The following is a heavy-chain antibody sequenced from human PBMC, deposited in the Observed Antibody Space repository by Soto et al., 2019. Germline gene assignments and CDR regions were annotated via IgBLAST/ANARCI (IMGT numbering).Heavy chain of an antibody. V-gene: IGHV4-59*01. J-gene: IGHJ3*02. Sequence: SETLSLTCTVSGGSISSYYWSWIRQPPGKGLEWIGYIYYSGSTNYNPSLKSRVTISVDTSKNQSSLKLSSVTAADTAVYYCARESPARGAFDIWGQGTMVTVSS. D-gene: IGHD3-10*01. CDR3: ARESPARGAFDI. CDR2: IYYSGST. CDR1: GGSISSYY.